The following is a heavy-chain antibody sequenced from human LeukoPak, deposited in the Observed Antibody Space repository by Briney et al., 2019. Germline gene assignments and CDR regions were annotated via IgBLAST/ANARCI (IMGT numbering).Heavy chain of an antibody. V-gene: IGHV3-48*04. J-gene: IGHJ4*02. Sequence: GGSLRLSCTASGFTFSSYSMNWVRQAPGKGLEWVSYISSSSSTIYYADSVKGRFTISRDNAKNSLYLQMNSLRAEDTAVYYCAGGYSSSWYYFDYWGQGTLVTVSS. CDR3: AGGYSSSWYYFDY. CDR1: GFTFSSYS. D-gene: IGHD6-13*01. CDR2: ISSSSSTI.